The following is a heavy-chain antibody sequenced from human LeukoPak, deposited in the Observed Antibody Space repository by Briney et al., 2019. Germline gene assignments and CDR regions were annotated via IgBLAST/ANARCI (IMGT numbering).Heavy chain of an antibody. V-gene: IGHV3-23*01. Sequence: PGGSLRLSCAASGFTFSSYAMTWVRQAPGKGLEWVSAIRGGGGSTYYADSVKGRFTISRDNSKNTLYLQMNSLRTEDTAVYYCTTIALLGVGDHWGQGTLVTVSS. CDR2: IRGGGGST. CDR1: GFTFSSYA. J-gene: IGHJ4*02. CDR3: TTIALLGVGDH. D-gene: IGHD6-13*01.